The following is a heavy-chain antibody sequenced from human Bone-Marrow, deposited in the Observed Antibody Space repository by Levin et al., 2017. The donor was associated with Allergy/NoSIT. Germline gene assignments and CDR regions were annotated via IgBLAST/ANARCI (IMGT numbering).Heavy chain of an antibody. CDR1: GFTLNMYS. D-gene: IGHD2-2*01. Sequence: PGGSLRLSCAVSGFTLNMYSMHWVRQAPGKGLEWVATLSFDGDMSDMSLFADSVKGRFSISRDTPKYTLFLHMHSLRRADTAVYYCARAAPDIAVVPATVYFDSWGQGTLVSVSP. V-gene: IGHV3-30*04. CDR3: ARAAPDIAVVPATVYFDS. CDR2: LSFDGDMSD. J-gene: IGHJ4*02.